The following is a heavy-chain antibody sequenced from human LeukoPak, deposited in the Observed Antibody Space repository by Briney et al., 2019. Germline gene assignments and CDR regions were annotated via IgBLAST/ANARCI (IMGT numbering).Heavy chain of an antibody. CDR1: GFTYTTYA. V-gene: IGHV3-48*01. Sequence: GRSLRLSCAASGFTYTTYAMHWVRQAPGKGLEWVSYISSSSSTIYYADSVKGRFTISRDNAKNSLYLQMNSLRAEDTAVYYCARDRAGATSVDAFDIWGQGTMVTVSS. D-gene: IGHD1-26*01. CDR2: ISSSSSTI. CDR3: ARDRAGATSVDAFDI. J-gene: IGHJ3*02.